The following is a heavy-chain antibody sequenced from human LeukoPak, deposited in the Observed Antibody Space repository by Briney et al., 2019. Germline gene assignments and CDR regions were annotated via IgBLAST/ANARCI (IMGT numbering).Heavy chain of an antibody. D-gene: IGHD4-23*01. CDR2: INHSGST. CDR1: GGSFSGYY. CDR3: ARRTTTVVQLGGRYYYYYYMDV. J-gene: IGHJ6*03. V-gene: IGHV4-34*01. Sequence: SETLSLTCAVYGGSFSGYYWSWIRQPPGKGLEWVGEINHSGSTNYNPSLKSRVTISVDTSKNQFSLKLSSVTAADTAVYYCARRTTTVVQLGGRYYYYYYMDVWGKGTTVTISS.